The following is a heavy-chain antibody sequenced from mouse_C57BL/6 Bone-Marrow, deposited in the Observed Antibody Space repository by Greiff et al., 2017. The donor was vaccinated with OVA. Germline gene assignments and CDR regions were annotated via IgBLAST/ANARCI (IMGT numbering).Heavy chain of an antibody. V-gene: IGHV10-1*01. CDR2: IRSKSNNYAT. Sequence: EVMLVESGGGLVQPKGSLKLSCAASGFSFNTYAMNWVRQAPGKGLEWVARIRSKSNNYATYYADSVKDRFTISRDDSESMLYLQMNNLKTEDTAMYYCVGSYGYFDVWGTGTTVTVSS. D-gene: IGHD6-1*01. J-gene: IGHJ1*03. CDR1: GFSFNTYA. CDR3: VGSYGYFDV.